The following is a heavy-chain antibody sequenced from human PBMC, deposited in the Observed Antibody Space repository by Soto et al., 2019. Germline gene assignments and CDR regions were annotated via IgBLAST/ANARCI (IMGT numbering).Heavy chain of an antibody. J-gene: IGHJ4*02. CDR2: IRSKANSYAT. CDR1: GSTVSGSA. CDR3: TTVQLGITDY. V-gene: IGHV3-73*01. Sequence: EVQLVESGGGLVQPGGSLTLSCAASGSTVSGSAMHWVRQASGKGLEWVGRIRSKANSYATAFAASVKGRFTITRDDSKNTAYLQLKSLKTEDTAVYYCTTVQLGITDYWGQGTLVTVSS. D-gene: IGHD7-27*01.